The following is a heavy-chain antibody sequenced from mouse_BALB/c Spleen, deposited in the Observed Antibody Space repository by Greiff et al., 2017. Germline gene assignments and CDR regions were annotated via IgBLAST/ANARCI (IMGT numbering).Heavy chain of an antibody. CDR2: ISTYYGDA. D-gene: IGHD3-3*01. Sequence: VHLVESGAELVRPGVSVKISCKGSGYTFTDYAMHWVKQSHAKSLEWIGVISTYYGDASYNQKFKGKATMTVDKSSSTAYMELARLTSEDSAIYYCARGTGYAMDYWGQGTSVTVSS. CDR3: ARGTGYAMDY. CDR1: GYTFTDYA. J-gene: IGHJ4*01. V-gene: IGHV1S137*01.